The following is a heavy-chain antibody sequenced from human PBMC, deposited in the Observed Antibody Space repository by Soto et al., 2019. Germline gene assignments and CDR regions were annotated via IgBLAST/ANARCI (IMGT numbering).Heavy chain of an antibody. V-gene: IGHV3-73*02. Sequence: EVQLVESGGDLVQPGASLKLSCAASGFTFSDSAFHWVRQASGKGLEWVGRIRNKANNYATSYAASMKGRFTISRDDSKNTAYLHMNRLKSEDTAVYYCTRVETTPFDFWGQGTLVTVSS. CDR3: TRVETTPFDF. CDR2: IRNKANNYAT. J-gene: IGHJ4*02. D-gene: IGHD1-26*01. CDR1: GFTFSDSA.